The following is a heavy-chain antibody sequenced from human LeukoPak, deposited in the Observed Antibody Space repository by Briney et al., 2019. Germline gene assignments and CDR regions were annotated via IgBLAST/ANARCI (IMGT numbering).Heavy chain of an antibody. CDR3: ARGDSSPIRFDP. D-gene: IGHD2-2*02. V-gene: IGHV1-2*02. J-gene: IGHJ5*02. CDR1: GYTFIGYY. CDR2: INPNSGGT. Sequence: ASVKVSCKASGYTFIGYYMHWVRQAPGQGLEWMGWINPNSGGTNYAQKFQGRVTMTRDTSISTAYMEMSSLRSDDTAVYYCARGDSSPIRFDPWGQGTLVTVSS.